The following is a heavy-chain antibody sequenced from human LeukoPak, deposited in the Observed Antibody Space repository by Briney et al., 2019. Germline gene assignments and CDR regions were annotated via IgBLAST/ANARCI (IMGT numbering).Heavy chain of an antibody. J-gene: IGHJ4*02. CDR2: MYYSGST. D-gene: IGHD3-10*01. CDR1: GGSIGSSTYY. Sequence: SETLSLTCTVSGGSIGSSTYYWGWIRQPPGMGLEWIGSMYYSGSTYYNPSLKSRITISVDTSKSQFSLKLRSVTAADTAVYYCARETRPPRGCFDYWDQGTLVTVSS. V-gene: IGHV4-39*07. CDR3: ARETRPPRGCFDY.